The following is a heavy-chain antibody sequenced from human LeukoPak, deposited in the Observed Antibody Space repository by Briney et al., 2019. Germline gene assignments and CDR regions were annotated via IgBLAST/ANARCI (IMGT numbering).Heavy chain of an antibody. CDR3: AREINYLGLASGAFDI. Sequence: GGSLRLSCVASGFTLSGYSMNWVRQAPGKGLEWVSYISSVSSSIYYADSVKGRFTISRDNSKNTLYLQMNSLRAEDTAVYYCAREINYLGLASGAFDIWGQGTMVTVSS. V-gene: IGHV3-48*01. D-gene: IGHD2/OR15-2a*01. J-gene: IGHJ3*02. CDR2: ISSVSSSI. CDR1: GFTLSGYS.